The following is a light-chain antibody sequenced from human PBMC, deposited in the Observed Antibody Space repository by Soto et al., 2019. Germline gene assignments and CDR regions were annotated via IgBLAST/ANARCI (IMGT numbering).Light chain of an antibody. Sequence: QSVLTQPPSASGTPGQRVTISCACSSSNIGANIVNWYQQFPGTAHKPLIYSNDQRPSGVPDRFSSSKSGTSASMAISGLQSEDEAQYYCAACADSLSGRGVLFGGGTKLTVL. V-gene: IGLV1-44*01. CDR1: SSNIGANI. CDR2: SND. J-gene: IGLJ3*02. CDR3: AACADSLSGRGVL.